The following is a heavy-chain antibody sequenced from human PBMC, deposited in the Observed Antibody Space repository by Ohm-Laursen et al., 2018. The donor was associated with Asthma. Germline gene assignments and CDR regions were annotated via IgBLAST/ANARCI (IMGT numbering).Heavy chain of an antibody. CDR3: AREYSSGPDDY. J-gene: IGHJ4*02. CDR1: GFTFSSYG. CDR2: ISYDGSNK. Sequence: SLRLSCAASGFTFSSYGMHWVRQAPGKGLEWVAVISYDGSNKYYADSVKGRFTISRDNAKNSLYLQMNSLRAEDTAVYYCAREYSSGPDDYWGQGTLVTVSS. V-gene: IGHV3-30*03. D-gene: IGHD6-19*01.